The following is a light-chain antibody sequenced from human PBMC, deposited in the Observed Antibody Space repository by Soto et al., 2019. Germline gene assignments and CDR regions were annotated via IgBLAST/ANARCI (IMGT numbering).Light chain of an antibody. V-gene: IGLV2-18*02. CDR1: SSDIGAYNR. Sequence: QSVLTQPPSVSGSPGQSVAISCTGTSSDIGAYNRVSWYQQPPGTAPKLMIYDVNNRPSGVPDRFSGSKSGNTASLTISGLQADDEADYYCSSFTSSNTYVFXTGTKVTVL. CDR2: DVN. CDR3: SSFTSSNTYV. J-gene: IGLJ1*01.